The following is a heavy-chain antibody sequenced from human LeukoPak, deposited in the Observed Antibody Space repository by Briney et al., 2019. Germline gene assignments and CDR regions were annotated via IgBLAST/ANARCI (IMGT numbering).Heavy chain of an antibody. V-gene: IGHV3-20*04. CDR2: INWNGGST. CDR3: ARGQNYYGSGSQTFDI. J-gene: IGHJ3*02. CDR1: GFTFDDYG. D-gene: IGHD3-10*01. Sequence: GGSLRLSCAASGFTFDDYGMSWVRHAPGKGLEWVSGINWNGGSTGYADSVKGRFTISRDNAKNSLYLQVSSLRAEDTAWYYCARGQNYYGSGSQTFDIWGQGTMVTVSS.